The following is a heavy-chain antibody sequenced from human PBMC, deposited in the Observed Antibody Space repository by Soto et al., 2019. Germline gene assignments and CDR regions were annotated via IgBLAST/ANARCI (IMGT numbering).Heavy chain of an antibody. CDR2: IYHSGST. J-gene: IGHJ6*02. CDR3: ARDTWFRQPPSCMAV. CDR1: GGSISSSNW. Sequence: SETLSLTCAVSGGSISSSNWWSCVRQPPGKGLEWIGEIYHSGSTNYNPSLKSRVTISVDKSKNQFSLKLSSVTAAETAVYYCARDTWFRQPPSCMAVCGQGTTVT. D-gene: IGHD3-10*01. V-gene: IGHV4-4*02.